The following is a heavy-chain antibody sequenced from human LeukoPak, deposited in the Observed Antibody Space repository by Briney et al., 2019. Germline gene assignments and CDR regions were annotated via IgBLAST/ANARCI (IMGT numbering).Heavy chain of an antibody. CDR1: GFTFSSYA. Sequence: PGRSLRLSCAASGFTFSSYAMHWVRQAPGKGLEWVAVTSYDGSNKYYADSVKGRFTISRDNSKNTLYLQMNSLRAEDTAVYYCASWAGVVDDFNGPLDYWGQGTLVTVSS. V-gene: IGHV3-30*04. D-gene: IGHD2-15*01. CDR2: TSYDGSNK. CDR3: ASWAGVVDDFNGPLDY. J-gene: IGHJ4*02.